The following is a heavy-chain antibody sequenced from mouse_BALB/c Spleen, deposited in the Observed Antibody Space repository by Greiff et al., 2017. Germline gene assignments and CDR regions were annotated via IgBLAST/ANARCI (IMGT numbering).Heavy chain of an antibody. CDR3: ARGGYGNYDAMDY. D-gene: IGHD2-1*01. Sequence: QVQLQQPGAELVMPGASVKMSCKASGYTFTDYWMHWVKQRPGQGLEWIGAIDTSDSYTSYNQKFKGKATLTVDESSSTAYMQLSSLTSEDSAVYYCARGGYGNYDAMDYWGQGTSVTVSS. CDR2: IDTSDSYT. CDR1: GYTFTDYW. V-gene: IGHV1-69*01. J-gene: IGHJ4*01.